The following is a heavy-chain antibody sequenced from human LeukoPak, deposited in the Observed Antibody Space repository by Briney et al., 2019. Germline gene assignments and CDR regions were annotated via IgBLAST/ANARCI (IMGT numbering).Heavy chain of an antibody. CDR1: GGSFSGYS. CDR3: ARVYDYGDYEPFDP. CDR2: IYHTGST. D-gene: IGHD4-17*01. V-gene: IGHV4-34*01. J-gene: IGHJ5*02. Sequence: SETLSLTCAVYGGSFSGYSWNWIRQPPGKGLVWIGEIYHTGSTNYNPSLKSRVTISVDTPKNQFSLKLNSVTAADTAVYYCARVYDYGDYEPFDPWGQGTLVTVSS.